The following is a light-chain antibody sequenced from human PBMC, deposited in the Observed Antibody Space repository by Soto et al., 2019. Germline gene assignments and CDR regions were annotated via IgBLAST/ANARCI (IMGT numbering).Light chain of an antibody. CDR2: DNI. CDR1: SSNIGADYD. J-gene: IGLJ3*02. Sequence: QSVLTQPPSVSGAPGQRITISCTGSSSNIGADYDVHWYRHLPGTAPKLLIYDNIHRPSGVPDRFSGSKSDTSASLAITGLQAEDEADYYCQSYDTTLSGLVFGGGTKLTVL. CDR3: QSYDTTLSGLV. V-gene: IGLV1-40*01.